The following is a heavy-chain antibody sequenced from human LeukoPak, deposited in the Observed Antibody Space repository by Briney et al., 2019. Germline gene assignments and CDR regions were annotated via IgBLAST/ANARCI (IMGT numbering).Heavy chain of an antibody. J-gene: IGHJ6*02. CDR2: ISGSGGST. D-gene: IGHD5-24*01. CDR3: AKGGDGNNSNYYYGMDV. Sequence: GGSLRLSCAASGFTFSSYAMSWVRQAPGKGLEWVSAISGSGGSTYYADSVKGRFTISRDNSKNTLYLQMNSLRAEDTAVYYCAKGGDGNNSNYYYGMDVWGQGTTVTVSS. CDR1: GFTFSSYA. V-gene: IGHV3-23*01.